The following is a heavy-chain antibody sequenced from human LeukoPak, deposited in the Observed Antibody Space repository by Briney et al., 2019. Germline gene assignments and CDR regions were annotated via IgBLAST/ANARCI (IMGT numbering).Heavy chain of an antibody. CDR2: IKSKADGGTT. CDR1: GFTFSYAW. J-gene: IGHJ5*02. V-gene: IGHV3-15*01. CDR3: AKEDGWLDP. Sequence: PGGSLRLSCAASGFTFSYAWMSWVRQAPGKGLEWVGRIKSKADGGTTDYAAPVKGRFTTSRDDSKNTLYLQMNSLKTEDTAIYYCAKEDGWLDPWGQGTLVTVFS.